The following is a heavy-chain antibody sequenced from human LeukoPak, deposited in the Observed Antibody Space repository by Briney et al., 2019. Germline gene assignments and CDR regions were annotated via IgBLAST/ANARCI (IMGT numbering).Heavy chain of an antibody. V-gene: IGHV3-48*03. D-gene: IGHD3-16*01. CDR3: ARDLVSGAYTFDI. Sequence: SGGSLRLSCAASGVTFSSYDMNWVRLAPGKGLEWVSYISGSGTTTYYADSVKGRFTISRDYSKNSLYLQMNSLRAEDTAVYYCARDLVSGAYTFDIWGQGTMVTVSS. CDR2: ISGSGTTT. J-gene: IGHJ3*02. CDR1: GVTFSSYD.